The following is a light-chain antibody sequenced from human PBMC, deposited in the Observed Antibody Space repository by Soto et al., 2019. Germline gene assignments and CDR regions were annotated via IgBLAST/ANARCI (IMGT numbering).Light chain of an antibody. V-gene: IGKV1-39*01. CDR3: QQTYTTPRT. Sequence: DTQMTQSPSSLSASVGDRISITCRASQTVSTYLNWYQQKPGKAPTLLISATSTLQSGVPSRFSVSGSGTDFTLTITSLQPEDFATYYCQQTYTTPRTFGQGTKVAIK. CDR1: QTVSTY. J-gene: IGKJ1*01. CDR2: ATS.